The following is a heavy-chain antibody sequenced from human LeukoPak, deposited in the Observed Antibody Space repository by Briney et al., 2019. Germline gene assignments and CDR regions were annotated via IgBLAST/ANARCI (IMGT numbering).Heavy chain of an antibody. V-gene: IGHV4-34*01. CDR1: GGSFSGYY. J-gene: IGHJ4*02. D-gene: IGHD6-13*01. CDR3: ARGKGGSWYPPFDY. Sequence: SETLSLTCAVYGGSFSGYYWSWIRQPPGKGLEWIGEINHSGSTNYNPSLKSRVNISVDTSKNQFSLKLSSVTAADTAVYYCARGKGGSWYPPFDYWGQGTLVTVSS. CDR2: INHSGST.